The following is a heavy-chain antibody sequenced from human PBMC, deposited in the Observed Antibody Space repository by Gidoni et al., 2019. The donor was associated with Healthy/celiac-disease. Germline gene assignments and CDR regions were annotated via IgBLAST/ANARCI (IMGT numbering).Heavy chain of an antibody. J-gene: IGHJ2*01. CDR1: GFTFSSYD. CDR3: ARAEGATHWYFDL. V-gene: IGHV3-13*01. Sequence: VQLVESGGGLVQPGGSLRLSCAASGFTFSSYDMHWVRPAPGKGLEWVPAIGTAVDTYYPGSVKGRFTISRENAKHSLYLQMNSLRAGDTAVYYCARAEGATHWYFDLWGRGTLVTVSS. CDR2: IGTAVDT. D-gene: IGHD1-26*01.